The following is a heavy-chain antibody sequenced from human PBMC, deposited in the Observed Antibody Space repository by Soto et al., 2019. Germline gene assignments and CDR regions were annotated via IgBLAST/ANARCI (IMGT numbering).Heavy chain of an antibody. Sequence: GGSLRLSCAASGFTFSSYSMNWVRQAPGKGLEWVSSISSSSSYIYYADSVKGRFTISRDNAKNLLYLQMNSLRAEDTAVYYCATLPRGEQHDAFDIWGQGTMVTVSS. CDR2: ISSSSSYI. D-gene: IGHD2-15*01. V-gene: IGHV3-21*01. CDR3: ATLPRGEQHDAFDI. J-gene: IGHJ3*02. CDR1: GFTFSSYS.